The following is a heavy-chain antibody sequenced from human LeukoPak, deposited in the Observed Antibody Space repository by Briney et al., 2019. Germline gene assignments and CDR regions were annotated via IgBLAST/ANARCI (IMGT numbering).Heavy chain of an antibody. CDR3: GKSAPSGFDP. Sequence: GASVKVSCKASGYTFTTYAIHWVRQAPRRSLEWMGRINAGNGDAKYSQNFHDRITITRDTSASTVYMELTSLRSEDTAVYYCGKSAPSGFDPWGQGTLVTVSS. CDR1: GYTFTTYA. V-gene: IGHV1-3*01. J-gene: IGHJ5*02. CDR2: INAGNGDA.